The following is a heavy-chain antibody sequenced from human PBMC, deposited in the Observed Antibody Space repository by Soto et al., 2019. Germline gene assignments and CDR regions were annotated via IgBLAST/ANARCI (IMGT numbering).Heavy chain of an antibody. CDR3: ARHYTTSRVWAWFDP. J-gene: IGHJ5*02. Sequence: EVQLVESGGGLAQPGGSLRLSCEAAGFTFSIYTMNWVRQAPGKGLEWVSYITAASDTIYYADSVKGRFTISRDNAKNSLYLQMNSLRDEDTAVYYCARHYTTSRVWAWFDPWGQGTLVTVSS. D-gene: IGHD3-3*01. CDR2: ITAASDTI. V-gene: IGHV3-48*02. CDR1: GFTFSIYT.